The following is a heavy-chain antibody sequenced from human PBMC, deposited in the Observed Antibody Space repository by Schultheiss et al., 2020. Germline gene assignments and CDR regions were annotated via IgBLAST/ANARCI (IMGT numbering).Heavy chain of an antibody. V-gene: IGHV1-69*04. J-gene: IGHJ6*02. CDR3: ARVVVVISTKRPYYGMDV. CDR1: GGTFSSYA. D-gene: IGHD3-22*01. CDR2: IIPILGIA. Sequence: SVKVSCKASGGTFSSYAISWVRQAPGQGLEWMGRIIPILGIANYAQKFQGRVTITADKSTCTAYMELSSLRSEDTAVYYCARVVVVISTKRPYYGMDVWGQGTTVIVSS.